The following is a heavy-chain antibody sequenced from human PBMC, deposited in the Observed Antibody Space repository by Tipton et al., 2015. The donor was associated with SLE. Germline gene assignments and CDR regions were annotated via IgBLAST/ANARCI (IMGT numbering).Heavy chain of an antibody. CDR1: GGSISSYY. CDR2: IYYSGST. V-gene: IGHV4-59*08. Sequence: TLSLTCTVSGGSISSYYWSWIRQPPGKGLVWIGYIYYSGSTNYNPSLKNPVTISVNMSQNQFSLKLSSVTAADTAVYYCARSGGTYGGYYYYYYMDVWGKGTTVTVSS. J-gene: IGHJ6*03. CDR3: ARSGGTYGGYYYYYYMDV. D-gene: IGHD1-26*01.